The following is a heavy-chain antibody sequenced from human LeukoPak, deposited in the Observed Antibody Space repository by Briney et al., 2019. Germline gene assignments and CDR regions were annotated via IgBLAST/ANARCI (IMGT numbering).Heavy chain of an antibody. Sequence: GGSLRLSCAASGFTFSSYGMHWVGQAPGKGREWVAVISYDGSNKYYAASVKGRFTISRDNSKNTLYLQMNSLRAEDTAVYYCAKEEHDSSGYYLWGQGTLVTVSS. J-gene: IGHJ5*02. CDR2: ISYDGSNK. CDR1: GFTFSSYG. D-gene: IGHD3-22*01. V-gene: IGHV3-30*18. CDR3: AKEEHDSSGYYL.